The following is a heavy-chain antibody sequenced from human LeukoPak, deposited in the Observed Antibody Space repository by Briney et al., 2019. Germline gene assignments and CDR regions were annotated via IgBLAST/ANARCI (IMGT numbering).Heavy chain of an antibody. CDR1: GYTFTSYA. Sequence: ASVKVSCKASGYTFTSYAMNWVRQAPGQGLEWMGWINTNTGNPTYAQGFTGRFVFSLDTSASTAYLQISSLKAEDTAVYYCARDREYDFWSGYYAFDYWGQGTLVTVSS. J-gene: IGHJ4*02. CDR3: ARDREYDFWSGYYAFDY. V-gene: IGHV7-4-1*02. D-gene: IGHD3-3*01. CDR2: INTNTGNP.